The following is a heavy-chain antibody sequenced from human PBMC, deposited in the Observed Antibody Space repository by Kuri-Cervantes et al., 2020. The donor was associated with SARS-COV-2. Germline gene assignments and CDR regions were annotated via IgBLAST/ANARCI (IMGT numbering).Heavy chain of an antibody. V-gene: IGHV1-8*03. CDR3: ARVASTTGADF. CDR2: MNPNSGNT. Sequence: ASVKVSCKASTYTFTTYDINWVRQATGQGLEWMGWMNPNSGNTGYAQKFQGRVTITRNTSISTAYMELSSLRSEDTAVYYCARVASTTGADFWGQGTLVTVSS. D-gene: IGHD1-1*01. J-gene: IGHJ4*02. CDR1: TYTFTTYD.